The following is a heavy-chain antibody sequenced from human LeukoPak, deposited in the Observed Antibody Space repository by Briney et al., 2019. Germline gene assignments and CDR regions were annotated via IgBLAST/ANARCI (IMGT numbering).Heavy chain of an antibody. D-gene: IGHD6-13*01. V-gene: IGHV3-30-3*01. CDR1: GFTFSSYA. J-gene: IGHJ4*02. CDR2: ISYDGSNK. CDR3: ARGGSSRFDG. Sequence: GGSLRLSCAASGFTFSSYAMHWVRQAPGKGLEWVAVISYDGSNKYYADSVKGRFTISRDNSKNTLYLQMYSLRAEDTAVYYCARGGSSRFDGWGQGTLVTVSS.